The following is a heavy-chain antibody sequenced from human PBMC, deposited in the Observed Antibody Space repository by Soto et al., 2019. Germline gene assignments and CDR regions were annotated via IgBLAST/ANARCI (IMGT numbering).Heavy chain of an antibody. CDR2: IYYNGDT. J-gene: IGHJ3*02. D-gene: IGHD2-15*01. Sequence: QLQLQESGPGLVKPSETLSLTCSVSGDSISSNSHYWVWIRQPPGKGLECIGSIYYNGDTYYNPSLKSRVTIFVDPSKNQFSVKLNSVTAADTAVYYCARHESIVVVTAARAFDIWGQGTMVTVSS. V-gene: IGHV4-39*01. CDR3: ARHESIVVVTAARAFDI. CDR1: GDSISSNSHY.